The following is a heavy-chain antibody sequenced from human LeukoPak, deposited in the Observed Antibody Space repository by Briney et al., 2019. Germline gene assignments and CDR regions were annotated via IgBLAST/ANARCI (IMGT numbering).Heavy chain of an antibody. D-gene: IGHD4-11*01. Sequence: GGSLRLSCAASGFTFTDYLMTWVRQAPGKGLEWVADIKADGSEKYYVDSVKGRFTILRDNAKNSLYLQMNSLRAEDTALYYCARVASNYDFDYWGQGTLVTVSS. CDR1: GFTFTDYL. CDR2: IKADGSEK. CDR3: ARVASNYDFDY. V-gene: IGHV3-7*03. J-gene: IGHJ4*02.